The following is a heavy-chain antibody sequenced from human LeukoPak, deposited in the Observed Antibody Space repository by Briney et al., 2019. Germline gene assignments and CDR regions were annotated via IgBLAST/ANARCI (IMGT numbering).Heavy chain of an antibody. V-gene: IGHV3-74*01. J-gene: IGHJ3*01. CDR3: AKGGLDHAFDF. CDR2: INNDGGGT. CDR1: VLIFSGYW. Sequence: SGGSLRLSCAASVLIFSGYWKYWVRQAPGKGLEYVSRINNDGGGTTYAESVKGRFTVSRDNAKNTVFLQMNSLRAEDTAIYYCAKGGLDHAFDFWGQGTMVTVSS. D-gene: IGHD3/OR15-3a*01.